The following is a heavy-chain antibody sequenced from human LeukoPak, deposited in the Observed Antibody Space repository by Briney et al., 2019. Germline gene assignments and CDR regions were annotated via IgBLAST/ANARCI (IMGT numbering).Heavy chain of an antibody. Sequence: GGSLRLSCAASGFTFSSYGMHWVRQAPGKGLEWVAVISYDGSNKYYADSVKGRFTISRDNSKNTLYLQMNSLRAEDTAVYYCAKANYYDFWSGYHVSFDYWGQGTLVTVSS. CDR1: GFTFSSYG. V-gene: IGHV3-30*18. CDR3: AKANYYDFWSGYHVSFDY. D-gene: IGHD3-3*01. CDR2: ISYDGSNK. J-gene: IGHJ4*02.